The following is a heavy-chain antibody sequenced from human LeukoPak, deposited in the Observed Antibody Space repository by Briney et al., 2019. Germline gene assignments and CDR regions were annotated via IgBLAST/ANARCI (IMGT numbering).Heavy chain of an antibody. V-gene: IGHV1-69*13. Sequence: ASVKVSCKASGGTFSSYAISWVRQAPGQGLEWMRGIIPIFGTANYAQKFQGRVTITADESTSTAYMELSSLRSEDTAVYYCATRSRWAPRGPFDYWGQGALVTVSS. CDR3: ATRSRWAPRGPFDY. D-gene: IGHD3-10*01. CDR2: IIPIFGTA. CDR1: GGTFSSYA. J-gene: IGHJ4*02.